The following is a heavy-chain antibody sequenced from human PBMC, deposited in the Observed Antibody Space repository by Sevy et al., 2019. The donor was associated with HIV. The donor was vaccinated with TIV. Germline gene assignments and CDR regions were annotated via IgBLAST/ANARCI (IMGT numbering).Heavy chain of an antibody. V-gene: IGHV3-7*01. J-gene: IGHJ4*02. CDR1: GFTFSSYW. Sequence: GGSLRLTCAASGFTFSSYWMSWVRQAPGKGLEWVANIKQDGSEKYYVDSVKGRCTISRDNAKNSLYLQMNSLRAEDTAVYYCARVEVVVVPAAPVGFDYWGQGTLVTVSS. D-gene: IGHD2-2*01. CDR2: IKQDGSEK. CDR3: ARVEVVVVPAAPVGFDY.